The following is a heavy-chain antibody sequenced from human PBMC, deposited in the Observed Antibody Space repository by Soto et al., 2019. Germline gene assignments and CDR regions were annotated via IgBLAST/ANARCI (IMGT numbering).Heavy chain of an antibody. V-gene: IGHV1-69*01. J-gene: IGHJ4*02. D-gene: IGHD2-2*01. CDR1: GGTFSSYA. Sequence: QVQLVQSGAEVKKPGSSVKVSCKASGGTFSSYAISWVRQAPGQGLEWMGGIIPIFGTANYAQKFQGRVTITADESTSTAYMELSSLRSEDTAVYYCARDLGYCSSTSCQYLAYWGQGTLVTVAS. CDR2: IIPIFGTA. CDR3: ARDLGYCSSTSCQYLAY.